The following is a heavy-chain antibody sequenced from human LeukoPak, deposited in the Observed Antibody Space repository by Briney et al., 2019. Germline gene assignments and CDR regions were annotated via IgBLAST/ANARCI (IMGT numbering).Heavy chain of an antibody. CDR2: IIPIFGIA. J-gene: IGHJ5*02. CDR3: AQQLVPCDPTNCRGGFDP. V-gene: IGHV1-69*04. D-gene: IGHD6-13*01. Sequence: SVKVSCKASGGTFSSYAISWVRQAPGQGLEWMGRIIPIFGIANYAQKFQGRVTITADKSTSTAYMELSSLRSEDTAVYYCAQQLVPCDPTNCRGGFDPWGQGTLVTASS. CDR1: GGTFSSYA.